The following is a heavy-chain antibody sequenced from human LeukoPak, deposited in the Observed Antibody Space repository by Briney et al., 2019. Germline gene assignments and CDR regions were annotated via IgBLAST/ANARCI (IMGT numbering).Heavy chain of an antibody. Sequence: GASVKVSCKVSGYTLTELSMHWVRQAPGKGLEWMGGFDPEDGETIYAQKFQDRVTMTEGTSTDTAYMELSSLRSEDTAVYYCATPSFSSSTSRGYYYYMDVWGKGTTVTVSS. V-gene: IGHV1-24*01. CDR1: GYTLTELS. D-gene: IGHD2-2*01. CDR2: FDPEDGET. J-gene: IGHJ6*03. CDR3: ATPSFSSSTSRGYYYYMDV.